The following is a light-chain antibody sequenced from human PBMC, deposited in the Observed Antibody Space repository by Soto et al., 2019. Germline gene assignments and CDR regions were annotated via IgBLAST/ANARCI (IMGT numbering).Light chain of an antibody. J-gene: IGLJ3*02. Sequence: QSVLTQSPSVSASEGDSVKLTCTLRTGHISFAVTWHQHRPEPGPRYLMKINDDGSHIKFNGLPDRFAGSSSGAERYLLISSLHSEDEADYCCQTWGTGIWVLGGGTMLTVL. CDR2: INDDGSH. V-gene: IGLV4-69*01. CDR1: TGHISFA. CDR3: QTWGTGIWV.